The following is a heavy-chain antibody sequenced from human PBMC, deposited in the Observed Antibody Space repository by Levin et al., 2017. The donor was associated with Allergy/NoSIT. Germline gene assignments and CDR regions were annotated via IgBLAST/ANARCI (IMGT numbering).Heavy chain of an antibody. J-gene: IGHJ4*02. CDR3: ARDDCNGGPCLAY. D-gene: IGHD2-15*01. CDR1: GFTFSNYG. Sequence: GESLKISCGTSGFTFSNYGLHWVRQAPGKGLEWVTVIWYDGSNKYYVDSVKGRFTISRDNSKSTVYLQMNNPRAEDTAVYYCARDDCNGGPCLAYWGQGTLVTVSS. V-gene: IGHV3-33*01. CDR2: IWYDGSNK.